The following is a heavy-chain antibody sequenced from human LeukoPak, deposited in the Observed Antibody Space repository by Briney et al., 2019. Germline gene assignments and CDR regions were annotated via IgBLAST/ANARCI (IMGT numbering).Heavy chain of an antibody. CDR2: INPTGGST. J-gene: IGHJ4*02. CDR1: GYTFTSYY. D-gene: IGHD3-22*01. V-gene: IGHV1-46*01. CDR3: ARVPPYDSSGYYDDY. Sequence: ASVKVSCKASGYTFTSYYMHWVRQAPGQGLEWMGLINPTGGSTGYAQKFQGRVTMTRDMSTSTDYMELSSLRSEDTAVYYCARVPPYDSSGYYDDYWGQGALVTVSS.